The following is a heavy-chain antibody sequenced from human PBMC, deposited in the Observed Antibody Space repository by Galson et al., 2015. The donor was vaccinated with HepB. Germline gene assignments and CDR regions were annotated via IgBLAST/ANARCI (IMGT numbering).Heavy chain of an antibody. Sequence: SVKVSCKASGYTFTSYGISWVRQAPGQGLEWMGWISAYNGNTNYAQKLQGRVTMTTDTSTSTAYMELRSLRSDDTAVYYCARGITMVRGNYYYYYGMDVWGQGTTVTVSS. CDR2: ISAYNGNT. CDR3: ARGITMVRGNYYYYYGMDV. J-gene: IGHJ6*02. CDR1: GYTFTSYG. V-gene: IGHV1-18*04. D-gene: IGHD3-10*01.